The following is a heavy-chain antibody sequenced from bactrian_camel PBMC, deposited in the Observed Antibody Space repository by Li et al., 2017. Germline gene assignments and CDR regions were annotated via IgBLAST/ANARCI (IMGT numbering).Heavy chain of an antibody. D-gene: IGHD2*01. J-gene: IGHJ4*01. CDR1: GDIIGRYC. CDR2: IYTRNTNE. CDR3: ATTGKTRAGGLVVLAADQYNY. Sequence: VQLVESGGGSVQAGGSLRLSCVASGDIIGRYCMGWFRQIPDREREGVAVIYTRNTNEFYADSVEGRFTISQDRAKNTVHLQMNSLKPEDTAMYYCATTGKTRAGGLVVLAADQYNYWGQGTQVTVS. V-gene: IGHV3S40*01.